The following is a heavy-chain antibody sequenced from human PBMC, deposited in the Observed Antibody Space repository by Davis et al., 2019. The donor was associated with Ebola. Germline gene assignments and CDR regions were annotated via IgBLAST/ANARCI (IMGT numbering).Heavy chain of an antibody. CDR1: GGSISSYY. D-gene: IGHD6-13*01. CDR2: IYYSGST. V-gene: IGHV4-59*01. Sequence: GSLRLSCTVSGGSISSYYWNWIRQPPGKGLEWIGYIYYSGSTNYNPSLKSRVTISVDTSKNQFSLKLSSVTAADTAVYYCARVKQLWYYGMDVWGQGTTVTVSS. J-gene: IGHJ6*02. CDR3: ARVKQLWYYGMDV.